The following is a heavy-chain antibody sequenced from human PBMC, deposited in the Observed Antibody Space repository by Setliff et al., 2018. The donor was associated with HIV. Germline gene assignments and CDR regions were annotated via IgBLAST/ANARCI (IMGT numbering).Heavy chain of an antibody. CDR1: GFTFSDYY. Sequence: GESLKISCAASGFTFSDYYMSWIRQAPGKGLEWVSCISSSSYTNYADSVKGRFTISRDNAKNSLYLQMNSLRAEDTAVYYCARVRRHSGRPGTFDIWGQGTMVPVSS. V-gene: IGHV3-11*05. D-gene: IGHD5-12*01. CDR3: ARVRRHSGRPGTFDI. J-gene: IGHJ3*02. CDR2: ISSSSYT.